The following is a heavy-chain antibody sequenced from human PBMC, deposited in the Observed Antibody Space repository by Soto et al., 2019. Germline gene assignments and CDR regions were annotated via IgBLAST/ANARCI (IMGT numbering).Heavy chain of an antibody. CDR2: ISYSGST. V-gene: IGHV4-31*03. CDR1: GGSISSGGYY. Sequence: QVQLQESGPGLVKPSQTLSLTCTVSGGSISSGGYYWSWIRQHPGKGLEWIGYISYSGSTYYNPSLKSRVTLPVATSKNQFSLKLSSVTAADTAVYYCARDPGGGYYYYGMDVWGQGTTVTVSS. D-gene: IGHD1-1*01. J-gene: IGHJ6*02. CDR3: ARDPGGGYYYYGMDV.